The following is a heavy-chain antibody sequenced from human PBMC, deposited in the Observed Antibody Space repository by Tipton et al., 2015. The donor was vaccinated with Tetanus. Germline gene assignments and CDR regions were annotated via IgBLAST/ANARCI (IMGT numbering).Heavy chain of an antibody. CDR1: GFTFSSYA. CDR3: ARDRRSYIASAGYGMDV. J-gene: IGHJ6*02. Sequence: SLRLSCAASGFTFSSYAMNWVRQAPGKGLEWVSSISASGYTNYADSVKGRFTVSRDNAKNSVYLQMSSLRDDDTAIYYCARDRRSYIASAGYGMDVWGQGTPVTAPS. V-gene: IGHV3-23*01. D-gene: IGHD6-13*01. CDR2: ISASGYT.